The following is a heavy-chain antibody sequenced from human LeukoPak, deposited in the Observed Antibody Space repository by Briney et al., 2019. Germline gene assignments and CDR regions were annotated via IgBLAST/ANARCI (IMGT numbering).Heavy chain of an antibody. Sequence: PSETLSLTCTVSGGSISSYYWSWIRQPPGKGLEWIAYIYYSGSTNYNPSLKSRVTISVDTSKNQFSLKLSSVTAADTAVYYCARTYGSGSLDYGGQGTLVTVSS. CDR2: IYYSGST. V-gene: IGHV4-59*01. CDR3: ARTYGSGSLDY. J-gene: IGHJ4*02. CDR1: GGSISSYY. D-gene: IGHD2-15*01.